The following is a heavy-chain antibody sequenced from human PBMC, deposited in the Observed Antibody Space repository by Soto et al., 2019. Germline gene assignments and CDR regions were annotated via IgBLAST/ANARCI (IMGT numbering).Heavy chain of an antibody. J-gene: IGHJ6*02. V-gene: IGHV3-13*01. D-gene: IGHD2-21*01. Sequence: GGSLRLSCVASGFTFFTYDMHWVRQSATKGLEWVSGIGAVGDTQYLDSVKGRFTISRDNAHNSVHLEMDSLRAEDTALYYCVRRLSLSYGHSGMDVWGQGTTVTAP. CDR2: IGAVGDT. CDR3: VRRLSLSYGHSGMDV. CDR1: GFTFFTYD.